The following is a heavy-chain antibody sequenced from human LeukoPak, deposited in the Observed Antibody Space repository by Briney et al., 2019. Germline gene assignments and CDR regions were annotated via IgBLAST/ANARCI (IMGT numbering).Heavy chain of an antibody. J-gene: IGHJ4*02. D-gene: IGHD6-19*01. CDR3: ARGYTSGWNYYFDY. V-gene: IGHV4-39*01. CDR1: GGSISIGSDY. Sequence: PSETLSLTCSVSGGSISIGSDYWGWIRQPPGKGLEWIGSMYYTASTYQNPSLKSRVTISVDISKNQFSLKLSSVTAADTAVYYCARGYTSGWNYYFDYWGQGTLVTVSS. CDR2: MYYTAST.